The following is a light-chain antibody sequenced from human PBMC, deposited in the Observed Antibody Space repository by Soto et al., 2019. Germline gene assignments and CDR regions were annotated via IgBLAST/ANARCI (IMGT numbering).Light chain of an antibody. CDR2: DVT. CDR1: STDVGYYNY. Sequence: QCSLNLPASVSGSCGQSIPISGTGTSTDVGYYNYVSWFQKHPDTAPKLIISDVTDRRSGVSNRFSGSKSGNTASLTIPGLQAEDQAHYSPISLTTSGTHVCGTGTKVTVL. CDR3: ISLTTSGTHV. V-gene: IGLV2-14*01. J-gene: IGLJ1*01.